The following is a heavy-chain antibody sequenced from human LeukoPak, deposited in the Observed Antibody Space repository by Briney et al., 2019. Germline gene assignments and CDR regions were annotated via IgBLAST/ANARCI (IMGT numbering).Heavy chain of an antibody. CDR1: GGSISSSSYY. CDR2: IYYSGST. D-gene: IGHD3-3*01. Sequence: SETLSLTCTVSGGSISSSSYYWGWIRQPPGKGLEWIASIYYSGSTYYDPSLKSRVTISVDTSKNQFSLKLSSVTAADTAVYYCARDPDYDFWSGYWYFDYWGQGTLVTVSS. CDR3: ARDPDYDFWSGYWYFDY. V-gene: IGHV4-39*07. J-gene: IGHJ4*02.